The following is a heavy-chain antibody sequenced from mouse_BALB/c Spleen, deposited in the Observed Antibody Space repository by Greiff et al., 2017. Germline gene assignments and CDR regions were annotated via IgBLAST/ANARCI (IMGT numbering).Heavy chain of an antibody. CDR1: GFNIKDYY. CDR2: IDPENGDT. CDR3: NAWNGNSYYYAMDY. Sequence: EVKLVESGAELVRSGASVKLSCTASGFNIKDYYMHWVKQRPEQGLEWIGWIDPENGDTEYAPKFQGKATMTADTSSNTAYLQLSSLTSEDTAVYYCNAWNGNSYYYAMDYWGQGTSVTVSS. J-gene: IGHJ4*01. V-gene: IGHV14-4*02. D-gene: IGHD2-1*01.